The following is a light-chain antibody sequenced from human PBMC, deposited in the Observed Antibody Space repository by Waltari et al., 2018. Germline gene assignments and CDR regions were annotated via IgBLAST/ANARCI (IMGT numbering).Light chain of an antibody. V-gene: IGKV3-20*01. CDR2: GAS. J-gene: IGKJ1*01. Sequence: EIVLTQSPGTLPLSPGERATLSCRASQSVSSNYLAWYKQKPGQAPRVLIHGASNRATGLPDRFSGSGSGTDFTLTISRLEPEDFAVYYCQQYGSSPWTFGQGTKVEIK. CDR3: QQYGSSPWT. CDR1: QSVSSNY.